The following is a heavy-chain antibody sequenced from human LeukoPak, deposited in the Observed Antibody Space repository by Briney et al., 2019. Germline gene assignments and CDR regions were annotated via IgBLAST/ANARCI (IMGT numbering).Heavy chain of an antibody. J-gene: IGHJ5*02. V-gene: IGHV1-8*03. D-gene: IGHD4-11*01. Sequence: ASVKVSCKASGYTFTSYDINWVRQATGQGLEWMGWMNPNSGNTGYAQKFQGRVTITRNTSISTAYMELSSLRSGDTAVYYCARSVHTVGNWFDPWGQGTLVTVSS. CDR1: GYTFTSYD. CDR2: MNPNSGNT. CDR3: ARSVHTVGNWFDP.